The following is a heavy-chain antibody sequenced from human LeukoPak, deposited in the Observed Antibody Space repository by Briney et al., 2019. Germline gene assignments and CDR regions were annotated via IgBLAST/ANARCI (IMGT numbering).Heavy chain of an antibody. Sequence: KVSCKASGYTFTSYWISWVRQMPGKGLEWMGRIDPSDSYTNYSPSFQGHVTISADKSISTAYLQWSSLKASDTAMYYCARRRITMVRGVITLSYYYYGMDVWGQGTTVTVSS. CDR1: GYTFTSYW. V-gene: IGHV5-10-1*01. CDR3: ARRRITMVRGVITLSYYYYGMDV. J-gene: IGHJ6*02. CDR2: IDPSDSYT. D-gene: IGHD3-10*01.